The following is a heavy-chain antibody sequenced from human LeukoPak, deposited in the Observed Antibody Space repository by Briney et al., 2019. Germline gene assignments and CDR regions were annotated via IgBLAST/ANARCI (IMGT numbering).Heavy chain of an antibody. D-gene: IGHD3-16*01. CDR2: INPKSGGT. J-gene: IGHJ4*02. CDR3: VPSNSFEYYFDY. CDR1: GYTFTNYY. V-gene: IGHV1-2*02. Sequence: ASVKVSCKASGYTFTNYYMHWVRQAPGQGLEWMGWINPKSGGTNHAQKFQGRVTMTRDTSISTAYMGLNRLRSDDTAVYYCVPSNSFEYYFDYWGQGTLVTVSS.